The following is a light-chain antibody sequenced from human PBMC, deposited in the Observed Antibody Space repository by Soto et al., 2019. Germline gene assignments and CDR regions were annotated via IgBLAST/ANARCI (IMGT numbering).Light chain of an antibody. CDR1: QSVTIN. V-gene: IGKV3-15*01. CDR3: QQYNNWPSFT. J-gene: IGKJ3*01. Sequence: ETVMTQSPATLSVSPGERATLSCRASQSVTINLAWYQQKPGQAPRLLSYGASTRATGIPARFSGSGSGTGFILTIRSLQSEDSAIYYCQQYNNWPSFTFGPGTKVDIK. CDR2: GAS.